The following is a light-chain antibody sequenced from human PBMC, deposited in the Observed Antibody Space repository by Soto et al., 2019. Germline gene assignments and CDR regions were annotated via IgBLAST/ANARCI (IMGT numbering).Light chain of an antibody. CDR2: DAS. CDR1: QRVSSY. J-gene: IGKJ1*01. Sequence: EIVLTQSPATLSLSPGESATLSCRASQRVSSYLAWYQQKPGQAPRLLIYDASTRATGIPARFSGSGSGTEFTLTISSLQSEDFAVYYCQQYNNWPRTFGQGTKVDIK. CDR3: QQYNNWPRT. V-gene: IGKV3-15*01.